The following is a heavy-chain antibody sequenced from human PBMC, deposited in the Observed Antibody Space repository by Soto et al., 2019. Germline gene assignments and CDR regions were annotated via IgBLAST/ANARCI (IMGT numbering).Heavy chain of an antibody. V-gene: IGHV3-23*01. CDR1: GFTFSSYA. CDR3: ATIVVVPAAIP. J-gene: IGHJ5*02. CDR2: ISGSGGST. D-gene: IGHD2-2*01. Sequence: GGSLRLACAASGFTFSSYAMSWVRQAPGKGLEWVSAISGSGGSTYYADSVKGRFTISRDNSKNTLYLQMNSLRAEDTAVYYCATIVVVPAAIPWGQGTLVTVSS.